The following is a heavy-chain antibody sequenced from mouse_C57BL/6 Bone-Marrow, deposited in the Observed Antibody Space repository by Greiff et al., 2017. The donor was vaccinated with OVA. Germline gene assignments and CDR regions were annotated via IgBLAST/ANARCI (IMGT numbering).Heavy chain of an antibody. CDR2: IRLKSDNYAT. V-gene: IGHV6-3*01. CDR3: TGHLRLWLRDY. D-gene: IGHD2-2*01. CDR1: GFTFSNYW. J-gene: IGHJ2*01. Sequence: EVMLVESGGGLVQPGGSMKLSCVASGFTFSNYWMNWVRQSPEKGLEWVAQIRLKSDNYATHYAESVKGRFTISRDDSKSSVYLQMNNLRAEDTGIYYCTGHLRLWLRDYWGQGTTLTVSS.